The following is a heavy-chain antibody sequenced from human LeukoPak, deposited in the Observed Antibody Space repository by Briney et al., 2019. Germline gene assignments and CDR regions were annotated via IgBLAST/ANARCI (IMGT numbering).Heavy chain of an antibody. V-gene: IGHV1-18*01. J-gene: IGHJ3*02. Sequence: ASVKVSCKASGYNFNSYGIGWVRQAPRQGLEWMGWITAGNGNTNYAQKVQGRVTMTTDTSMSTAYMELRSLRSDDTAVYFCARDLERGYSYGYNAFDIWGQGTMVTVSS. CDR1: GYNFNSYG. CDR2: ITAGNGNT. D-gene: IGHD5-18*01. CDR3: ARDLERGYSYGYNAFDI.